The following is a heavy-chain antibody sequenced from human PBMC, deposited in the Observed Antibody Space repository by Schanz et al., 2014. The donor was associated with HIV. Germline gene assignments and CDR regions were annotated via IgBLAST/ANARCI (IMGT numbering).Heavy chain of an antibody. V-gene: IGHV3-23*01. D-gene: IGHD1-26*01. Sequence: VQLLESGGGLVQPGGSLRLSCAASGFTFSRDAMSWVRQAPGKGLEWVSTISGSGGRKYYADSVKGRFTISRDNSKNTVYLQMNSLRAEDTAIYYCAKNGITDYFDYWGQGSLVTVSS. CDR1: GFTFSRDA. CDR3: AKNGITDYFDY. J-gene: IGHJ4*02. CDR2: ISGSGGRK.